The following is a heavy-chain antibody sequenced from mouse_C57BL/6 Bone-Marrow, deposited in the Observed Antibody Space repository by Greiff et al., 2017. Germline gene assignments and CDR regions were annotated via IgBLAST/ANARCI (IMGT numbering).Heavy chain of an antibody. Sequence: VKLQESGAELVKPGASVKLSCKASGYTFTEYTIHWVKQRSGQGLEWIGWFYPGSGSIKYNEKFKDKATLTADKSSSTVYMELSRWTSEDSAVYFCARHEDRYSSGWRFAYWGQGTLVTVSA. CDR2: FYPGSGSI. J-gene: IGHJ3*01. D-gene: IGHD3-2*02. CDR1: GYTFTEYT. V-gene: IGHV1-62-2*01. CDR3: ARHEDRYSSGWRFAY.